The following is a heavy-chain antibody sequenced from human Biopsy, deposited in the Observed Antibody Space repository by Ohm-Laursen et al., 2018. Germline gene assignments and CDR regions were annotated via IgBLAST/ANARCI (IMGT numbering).Heavy chain of an antibody. Sequence: SVKVSCKTSGYTFTSYEINWVRQATGQGLEWMGWISTYNGNTNYAQKVQGRVTMTTDTSTSTAYMELRSLRSDDTAVYYCARGIGSMVRGVIINVNNWFDPWGQGTLVTVSS. CDR3: ARGIGSMVRGVIINVNNWFDP. J-gene: IGHJ5*02. D-gene: IGHD3-10*01. V-gene: IGHV1-18*01. CDR1: GYTFTSYE. CDR2: ISTYNGNT.